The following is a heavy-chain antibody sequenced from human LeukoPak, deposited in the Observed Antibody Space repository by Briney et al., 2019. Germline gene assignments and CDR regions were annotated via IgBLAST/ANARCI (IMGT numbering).Heavy chain of an antibody. Sequence: ASVKVSCKASGYTFTGYYMHWVRQAPGQGLEWMGWINPNSGDTNYAQKFQGRVTMIRDTSISTAYMELSRLRSDDTAVYYCARDYYDTSGYSEGFDYWGQGTLVTVSS. CDR3: ARDYYDTSGYSEGFDY. D-gene: IGHD3-22*01. V-gene: IGHV1-2*02. CDR2: INPNSGDT. CDR1: GYTFTGYY. J-gene: IGHJ4*02.